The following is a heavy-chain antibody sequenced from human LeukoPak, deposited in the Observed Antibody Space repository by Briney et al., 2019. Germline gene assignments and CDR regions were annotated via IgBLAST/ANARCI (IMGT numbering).Heavy chain of an antibody. CDR1: GGSISSSNW. J-gene: IGHJ4*02. CDR3: ASAKSWYYSFDY. D-gene: IGHD6-13*01. CDR2: IYHSGST. Sequence: SETLSLTCAVSGGSISSSNWWSWVRQPPGKGLEWIGEIYHSGSTSYNPSLKSRVTISVDKSKNQFSLKLSSVTAADTAVYYCASAKSWYYSFDYWGQGTLVTVSS. V-gene: IGHV4-4*02.